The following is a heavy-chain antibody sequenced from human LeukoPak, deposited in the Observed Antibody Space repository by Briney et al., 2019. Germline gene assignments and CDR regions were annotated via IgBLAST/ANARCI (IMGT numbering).Heavy chain of an antibody. CDR2: ISSSSSYI. D-gene: IGHD3-10*01. CDR1: GFTFSSYS. Sequence: GGSLRLSCAASGFTFSSYSMNWVRQAPGKGLELVSSISSSSSYIYYADSVKGRFTISRDNAKNSLYLQMNSLRAEDTAVYYCARDYGSGTYYFDYWGQGTLVTVSS. V-gene: IGHV3-21*01. J-gene: IGHJ4*02. CDR3: ARDYGSGTYYFDY.